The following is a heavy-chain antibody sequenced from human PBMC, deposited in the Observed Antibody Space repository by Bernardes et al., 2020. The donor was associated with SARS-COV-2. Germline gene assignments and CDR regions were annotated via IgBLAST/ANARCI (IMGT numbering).Heavy chain of an antibody. V-gene: IGHV1-2*02. CDR1: GYTFTDYF. D-gene: IGHD2-21*02. CDR3: ARTRTTISTTGIPVDY. Sequence: ARVQVSCKASGYTFTDYFIHWVRQAPGQRLEWMGWINPNTGGTNYVQKFQGRVTMIRDTSITTAYMELSWLESDDTAIYYCARTRTTISTTGIPVDYWGQGTLVTVSS. J-gene: IGHJ4*02. CDR2: INPNTGGT.